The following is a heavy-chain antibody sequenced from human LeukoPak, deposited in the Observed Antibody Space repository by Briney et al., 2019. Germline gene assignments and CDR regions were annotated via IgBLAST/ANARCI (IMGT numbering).Heavy chain of an antibody. J-gene: IGHJ6*03. CDR3: ARTGGSFYFYYYMDV. Sequence: PSETLSLTCTVSGGSISSYNWGWIRQPPGKGLEWIGTIHYTGTTYYNPSLKSRVTISIDTSKNQFSLKLSSVTAADTAVYYCARTGGSFYFYYYMDVWGKGTTVTVSS. CDR2: IHYTGTT. V-gene: IGHV4-39*07. D-gene: IGHD1-26*01. CDR1: GGSISSYN.